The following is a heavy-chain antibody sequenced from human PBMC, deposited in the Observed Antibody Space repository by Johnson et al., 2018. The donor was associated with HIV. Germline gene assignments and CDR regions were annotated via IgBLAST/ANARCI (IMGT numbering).Heavy chain of an antibody. D-gene: IGHD6-13*01. CDR1: GFTFDDYG. Sequence: VQLVESGGGVVRPGGSLRLSCVASGFTFDDYGMSWVRQAPGKGLEWVSGINWNGGSTTYADSVKGRCTISRDNAKSSLYLQMNSLRAEDTAVYYCARGLGSSWTGDAFDIWDQGTMVTVSS. CDR2: INWNGGST. J-gene: IGHJ3*02. CDR3: ARGLGSSWTGDAFDI. V-gene: IGHV3-20*04.